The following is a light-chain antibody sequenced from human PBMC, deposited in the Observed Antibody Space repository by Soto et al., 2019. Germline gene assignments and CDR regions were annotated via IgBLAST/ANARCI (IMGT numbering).Light chain of an antibody. Sequence: IQMTQSPSSLSASVGDRVTITCRASQSIVRLLAWYQQKPGKAPNLLIYDASSLESGVPSRFSGSGSGTEFTLTISSLQPDDFATYYCQQYNSYSRTFGQGTKVDIK. CDR2: DAS. V-gene: IGKV1-5*01. CDR1: QSIVRL. CDR3: QQYNSYSRT. J-gene: IGKJ1*01.